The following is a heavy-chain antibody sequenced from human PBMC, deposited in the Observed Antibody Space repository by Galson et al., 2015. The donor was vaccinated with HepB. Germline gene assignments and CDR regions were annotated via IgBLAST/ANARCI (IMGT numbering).Heavy chain of an antibody. CDR3: AKDHQSTGGWYFDL. Sequence: RLSCAASGFTFSRYGMHWVRQAPGKGLEWVAVISYDGGNKYYADSVKGRFTISRDNSKNTLYLQMNSLRAEDTALYYCAKDHQSTGGWYFDLWGRGTLVAVSS. D-gene: IGHD7-27*01. CDR2: ISYDGGNK. J-gene: IGHJ2*01. V-gene: IGHV3-30*18. CDR1: GFTFSRYG.